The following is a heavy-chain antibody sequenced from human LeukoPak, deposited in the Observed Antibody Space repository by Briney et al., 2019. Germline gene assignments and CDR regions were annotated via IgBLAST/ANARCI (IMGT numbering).Heavy chain of an antibody. CDR2: ISADNGNT. CDR3: ARGGSGWYVDY. Sequence: ASVKVSCKGSGYTFTNYAISWVRQAPGQGLEWMAWISADNGNTNYARHLQGRVTMTIDTSTSTAYMEDSSLRSDDTAVYYCARGGSGWYVDYWGQGTLVTVSS. J-gene: IGHJ4*02. V-gene: IGHV1-18*01. CDR1: GYTFTNYA. D-gene: IGHD6-13*01.